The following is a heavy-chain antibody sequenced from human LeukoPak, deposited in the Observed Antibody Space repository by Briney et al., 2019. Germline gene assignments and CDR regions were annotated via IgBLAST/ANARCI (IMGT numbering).Heavy chain of an antibody. Sequence: SQTLSLTCTISGDSVPSNSAAWNWIRQSPSRVLEWLGRTYYRSKWYNDYAVSVKSRITINPDTSKNQFSLQLNSVTPEDTAVYYCAREDLVAATPVPNYFDYWGQGTLVTVSS. CDR3: AREDLVAATPVPNYFDY. V-gene: IGHV6-1*01. J-gene: IGHJ4*02. D-gene: IGHD2-15*01. CDR1: GDSVPSNSAA. CDR2: TYYRSKWYN.